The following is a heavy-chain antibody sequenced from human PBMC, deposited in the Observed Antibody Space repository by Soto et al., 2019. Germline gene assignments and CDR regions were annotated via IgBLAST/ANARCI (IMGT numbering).Heavy chain of an antibody. Sequence: EVQLVESGGGLVEPGGSLRLSCVVSGLTFSDAWINWVRQAPGKGLEWVGRIRGKADGEATDYAAPVKGRFTISKHEPQNTVFVQMDGLRTEDTALYYCSTDLNWSGGDYWGQGTLVTVSS. V-gene: IGHV3-15*07. CDR1: GLTFSDAW. CDR3: STDLNWSGGDY. J-gene: IGHJ4*02. D-gene: IGHD3-10*01. CDR2: IRGKADGEAT.